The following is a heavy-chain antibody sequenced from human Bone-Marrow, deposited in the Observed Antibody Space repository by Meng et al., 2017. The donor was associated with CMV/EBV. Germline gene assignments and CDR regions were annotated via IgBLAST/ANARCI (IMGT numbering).Heavy chain of an antibody. Sequence: GESLKISCAASGLTFSSYWMSWVRQAPGKGLEWVANIKQDGGEKYYVDSVKGRFTISRDNAKNSLYLQMNSLRAEDTAVYYCATCSLVGATCAFNIWGQGTMVTVSS. CDR2: IKQDGGEK. V-gene: IGHV3-7*01. D-gene: IGHD1-26*01. CDR1: GLTFSSYW. CDR3: ATCSLVGATCAFNI. J-gene: IGHJ3*02.